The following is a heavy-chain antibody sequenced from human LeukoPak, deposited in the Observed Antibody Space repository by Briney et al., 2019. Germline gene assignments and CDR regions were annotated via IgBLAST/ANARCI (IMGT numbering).Heavy chain of an antibody. V-gene: IGHV3-30-3*01. Sequence: GGSLRLSCAASGFTFSSYAMHWVRQAPGKGLEWVAVISYDGSNKYYADSVKGRFTISRDNSKNTLYLQMNSLRAEDTAVYYCARDKVVAVAGTGDYWGQGTLVTVSS. CDR1: GFTFSSYA. CDR2: ISYDGSNK. D-gene: IGHD6-19*01. CDR3: ARDKVVAVAGTGDY. J-gene: IGHJ4*02.